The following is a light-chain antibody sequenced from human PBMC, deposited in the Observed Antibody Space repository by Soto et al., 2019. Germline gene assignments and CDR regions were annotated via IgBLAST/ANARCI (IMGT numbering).Light chain of an antibody. Sequence: EIVLTQSPGTLSLSPGERATLSCRASQSVRSNYLAWYQRKPGQAPRLLIYGASTRATGIPDRFSGTGSGTDFTHTISRLEPEDLAVYYCQQYGGSPYTFGQGTKLEIK. J-gene: IGKJ2*01. V-gene: IGKV3-20*01. CDR3: QQYGGSPYT. CDR1: QSVRSNY. CDR2: GAS.